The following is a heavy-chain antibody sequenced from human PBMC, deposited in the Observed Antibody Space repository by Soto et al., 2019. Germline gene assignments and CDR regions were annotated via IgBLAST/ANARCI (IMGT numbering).Heavy chain of an antibody. J-gene: IGHJ4*02. CDR3: AKEATIFGVGTFDY. D-gene: IGHD3-3*01. V-gene: IGHV3-30*18. Sequence: QVQLVESGGGVVQPGRYLRLSCAASGFTFSSYGMHWVRQAPGKGLEWVAVISYDGSNKYYADSVKGRFTISRDNSKNTLYLQMNSLRAEDTAVYYCAKEATIFGVGTFDYWGQGTLVTVSS. CDR2: ISYDGSNK. CDR1: GFTFSSYG.